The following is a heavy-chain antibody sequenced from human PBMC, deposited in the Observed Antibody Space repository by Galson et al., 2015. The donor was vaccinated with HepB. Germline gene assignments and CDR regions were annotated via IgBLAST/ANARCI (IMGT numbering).Heavy chain of an antibody. V-gene: IGHV3-30*04. CDR3: ARGGSGDSLDAFDI. CDR1: GFTFSSYA. Sequence: SLRLSCAASGFTFSSYAMHWVRQAPGKGLEWVAVISYDGSNKYYADSAKGRFTISRDNSKNTLYLQMNSLRAEDTAVYYCARGGSGDSLDAFDIWGQGTMVTVSS. D-gene: IGHD2-21*02. J-gene: IGHJ3*02. CDR2: ISYDGSNK.